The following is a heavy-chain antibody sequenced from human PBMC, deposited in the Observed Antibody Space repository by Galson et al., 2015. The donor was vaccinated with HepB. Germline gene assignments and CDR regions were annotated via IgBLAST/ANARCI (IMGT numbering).Heavy chain of an antibody. CDR3: ARGTNGRYLDAFDI. V-gene: IGHV3-30*12. D-gene: IGHD1-26*01. J-gene: IGHJ3*02. Sequence: SLRLSCAASSLTFSDYGMHWVRQAPGKGLEWVAVISYDGNNKHYADSVKGKFTISKEHSKNTLYLQLSNLRAEDTAVYFCARGTNGRYLDAFDIWGQGTMVTVSS. CDR2: ISYDGNNK. CDR1: SLTFSDYG.